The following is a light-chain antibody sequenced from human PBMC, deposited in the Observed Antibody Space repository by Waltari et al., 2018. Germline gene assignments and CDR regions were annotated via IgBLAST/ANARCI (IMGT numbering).Light chain of an antibody. Sequence: EIVMTQSPATLSVSPGERATLSCRASQSVSPNLAWYQQKPGQAPRLLIYGASTRATGIPDRISGSGSGTEFTLTISSLQSEDFAVYYCQHYNDWYTFGQGTKLEI. CDR2: GAS. V-gene: IGKV3-15*01. J-gene: IGKJ2*01. CDR3: QHYNDWYT. CDR1: QSVSPN.